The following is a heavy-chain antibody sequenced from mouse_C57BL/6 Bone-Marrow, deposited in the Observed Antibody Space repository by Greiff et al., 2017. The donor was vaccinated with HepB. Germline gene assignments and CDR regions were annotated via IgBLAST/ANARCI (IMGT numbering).Heavy chain of an antibody. Sequence: VQLQQPGAELVMPGASVKLSCKASGYTFTSYWMHWVKQRPGQGLEWIGEIDPSDSYTNYNQKFKGKSTLTVDKSSSTAYMQLSSLTSEDSAVYYCAKEKTLPSAMAYWGQGTSVTVSS. CDR2: IDPSDSYT. J-gene: IGHJ4*01. CDR1: GYTFTSYW. CDR3: AKEKTLPSAMAY. V-gene: IGHV1-69*01. D-gene: IGHD2-1*01.